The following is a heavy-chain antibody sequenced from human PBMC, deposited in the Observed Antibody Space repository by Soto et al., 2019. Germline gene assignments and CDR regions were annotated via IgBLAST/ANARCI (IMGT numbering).Heavy chain of an antibody. Sequence: SVKVSCNGSGDTFNFYTINLLRQAPGLGLEWMGRFNPILSFSNSALKFQGRVTLTADKSTSTAYMVLNSLRAEDTAVYYCARAGVTPGFDYWGQGVLVTVSS. CDR2: FNPILSFS. D-gene: IGHD2-8*01. J-gene: IGHJ4*02. CDR3: ARAGVTPGFDY. CDR1: GDTFNFYT. V-gene: IGHV1-69*02.